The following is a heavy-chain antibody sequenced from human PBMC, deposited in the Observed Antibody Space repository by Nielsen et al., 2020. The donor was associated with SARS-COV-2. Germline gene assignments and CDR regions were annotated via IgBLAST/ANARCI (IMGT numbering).Heavy chain of an antibody. J-gene: IGHJ4*02. D-gene: IGHD2-15*01. V-gene: IGHV3-64D*09. CDR3: VKEYCSGGSISTGCFGD. Sequence: GESLKISCSASGFTFSSYAMHWVRQAPGKGLDYVSAISSNGDRIFYADSVKGRFTISRDNSNNTLYLQMSSLRAEDTAVYYCVKEYCSGGSISTGCFGDWGQGTLVTVSS. CDR2: ISSNGDRI. CDR1: GFTFSSYA.